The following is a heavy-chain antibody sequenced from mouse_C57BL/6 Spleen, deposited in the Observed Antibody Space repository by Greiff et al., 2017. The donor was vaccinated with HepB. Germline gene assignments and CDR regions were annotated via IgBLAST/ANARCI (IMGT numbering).Heavy chain of an antibody. D-gene: IGHD2-4*01. CDR3: ARSDYDEAWFAY. J-gene: IGHJ3*01. Sequence: VQLQQSGAELARPGASVKLSCKASGYTFTSYGISWVKQRTGQGLEWIGEIYPRSGNTYYNEKFKGKATLTADKSSSTAYMELRSLTSEDSAVYFCARSDYDEAWFAYWGQGTLVTVSA. V-gene: IGHV1-81*01. CDR1: GYTFTSYG. CDR2: IYPRSGNT.